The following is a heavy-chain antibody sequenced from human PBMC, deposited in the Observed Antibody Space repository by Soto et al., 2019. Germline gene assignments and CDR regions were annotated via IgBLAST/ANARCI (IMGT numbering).Heavy chain of an antibody. D-gene: IGHD2-15*01. CDR2: ISYDGSNK. CDR1: GFTFSTYG. J-gene: IGHJ4*02. Sequence: QVQLVESGGGVVQPGRSLRLSCAASGFTFSTYGMHWVRQAPGKGLEWVAVISYDGSNKYYADSVKGRFTISRDNSKNTLCLQMISLRAEDTAVYYCAKELGEYCTGGSCYYFDYWGQGTLVTVSS. CDR3: AKELGEYCTGGSCYYFDY. V-gene: IGHV3-30*18.